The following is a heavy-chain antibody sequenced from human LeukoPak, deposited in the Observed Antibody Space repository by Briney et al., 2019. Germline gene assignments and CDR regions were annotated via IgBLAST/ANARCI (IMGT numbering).Heavy chain of an antibody. CDR2: FDPEDGET. CDR3: ATLGYDILTGYYPNWFDP. CDR1: GYTLTELS. D-gene: IGHD3-9*01. J-gene: IGHJ5*02. Sequence: ASVKVSCKVSGYTLTELSMHWVRQAPGKGLERMGGFDPEDGETIYAQKFQGRVTMTEDTSTDTAYMELSSLRSEDTAVYYCATLGYDILTGYYPNWFDPWGQGTLVTVSS. V-gene: IGHV1-24*01.